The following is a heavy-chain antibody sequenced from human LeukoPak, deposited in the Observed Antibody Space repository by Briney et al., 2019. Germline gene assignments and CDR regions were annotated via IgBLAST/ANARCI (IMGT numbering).Heavy chain of an antibody. V-gene: IGHV4-39*06. D-gene: IGHD3-22*01. Sequence: SETLSLTCTVSGGSISSSGYYWGWIRQPPGKGLEWIGSIYYSGSTYYNPSLKSRVTISVDTSKNQFPLKLSSVTAADTAVYYCARRYYYDSSGYYYGFDYWGQGALVTVSS. J-gene: IGHJ4*02. CDR1: GGSISSSGYY. CDR2: IYYSGST. CDR3: ARRYYYDSSGYYYGFDY.